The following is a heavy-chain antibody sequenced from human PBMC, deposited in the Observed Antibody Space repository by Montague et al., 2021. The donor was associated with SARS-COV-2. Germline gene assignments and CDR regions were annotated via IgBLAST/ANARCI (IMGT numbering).Heavy chain of an antibody. CDR3: ARDCYDYGSGSYQRWFDP. D-gene: IGHD3-10*01. CDR2: IYHSGST. CDR1: GCSISSGYF. J-gene: IGHJ5*02. V-gene: IGHV4-38-2*02. Sequence: SETLSLTCTVSGCSISSGYFWGWVRQPPGKGLEWFGSIYHSGSTYYNPPLKSRVTISVDTSKNQFSLKLSSVTAADTAVYYCARDCYDYGSGSYQRWFDPWGQGTLVTVSS.